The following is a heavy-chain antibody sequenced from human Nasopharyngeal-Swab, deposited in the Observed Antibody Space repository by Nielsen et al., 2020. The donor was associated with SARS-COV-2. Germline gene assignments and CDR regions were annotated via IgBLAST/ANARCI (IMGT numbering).Heavy chain of an antibody. V-gene: IGHV4-61*02. CDR1: GGSISSGRYY. D-gene: IGHD4-11*01. CDR2: IYTSGST. J-gene: IGHJ6*02. Sequence: SETLSLTCTGSGGSISSGRYYWIWIRQPAGKGLEWIGRIYTSGSTNYNPSLKRRITISVDTSKNQFSLKLSSGTAADTAVYYCARDGDYTDVWGQGTTVTVSS. CDR3: ARDGDYTDV.